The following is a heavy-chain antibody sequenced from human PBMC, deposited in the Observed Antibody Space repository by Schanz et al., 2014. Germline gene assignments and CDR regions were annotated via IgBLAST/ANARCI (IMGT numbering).Heavy chain of an antibody. Sequence: QVQLVQSGAEVKKPGASVKLSCKASGYTFAMYDMNWVRQAPGQGLEWMGWINTNTANPTYAQGFTGRFVYTLDASVTTAYLEISSLKAEDTAVYYCARSGVDVWGQGTTVTVSS. CDR1: GYTFAMYD. CDR3: ARSGVDV. V-gene: IGHV7-4-1*02. J-gene: IGHJ6*02. CDR2: INTNTANP. D-gene: IGHD3-10*01.